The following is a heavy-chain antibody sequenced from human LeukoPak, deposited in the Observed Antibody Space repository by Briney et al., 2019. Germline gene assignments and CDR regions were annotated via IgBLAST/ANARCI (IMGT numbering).Heavy chain of an antibody. V-gene: IGHV4-61*02. CDR1: GGSISSGSYY. CDR3: ARAGGYVGFDY. J-gene: IGHJ4*02. CDR2: IYTSGST. D-gene: IGHD5-12*01. Sequence: SETLSLTCTVSGGSISSGSYYWSWIRQPAGKGLEWIGRIYTSGSTNYNPSLKSRVTISVDTSKNQFSLKLSSVTAADTAVYYCARAGGYVGFDYWGQGTQVTVSS.